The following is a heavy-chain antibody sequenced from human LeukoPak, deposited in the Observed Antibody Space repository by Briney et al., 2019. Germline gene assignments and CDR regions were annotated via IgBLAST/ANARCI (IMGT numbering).Heavy chain of an antibody. CDR3: SYGSGSYQA. CDR2: IYHSGST. Sequence: PSETLSLACAVSGGSISSSNRWSWVRQPPGRGLEWIGEIYHSGSTNYNPSLKSRVTISVDKSKNQFSLKLSSVTAADTAVYYCSYGSGSYQAWGQGTLVTVSS. CDR1: GGSISSSNR. V-gene: IGHV4-4*02. J-gene: IGHJ5*02. D-gene: IGHD3-10*01.